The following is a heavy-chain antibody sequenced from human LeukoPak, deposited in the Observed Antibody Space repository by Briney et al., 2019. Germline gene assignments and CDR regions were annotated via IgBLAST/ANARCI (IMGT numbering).Heavy chain of an antibody. V-gene: IGHV1-8*01. CDR3: ARRTYYYDSSGYYGY. CDR1: GYTFTSYD. CDR2: MNPNSGNT. J-gene: IGHJ4*02. Sequence: ASVKVSCKASGYTFTSYDINWVRQATGQGLEWMGWMNPNSGNTGYAQKFQGRATMTRNTSISTAYMELSSLRSEDTAVYYCARRTYYYDSSGYYGYWGQGTLVTVSS. D-gene: IGHD3-22*01.